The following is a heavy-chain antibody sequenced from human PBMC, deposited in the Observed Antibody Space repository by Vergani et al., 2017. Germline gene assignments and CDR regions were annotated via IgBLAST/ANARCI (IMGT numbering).Heavy chain of an antibody. CDR3: ARAQIAAENWFDP. D-gene: IGHD6-13*01. CDR1: GFTFSSYS. CDR2: ISSSGSTI. J-gene: IGHJ5*02. Sequence: EVQLVESGGGLVKPGGSLRLSCAASGFTFSSYSMNWVRQAPGKGLEWVSSISSSGSTIYYADSVKGRFTISRDNAKNSLYLQMNSLRAEDTAVYYCARAQIAAENWFDPWGQGTLVTVSS. V-gene: IGHV3-21*04.